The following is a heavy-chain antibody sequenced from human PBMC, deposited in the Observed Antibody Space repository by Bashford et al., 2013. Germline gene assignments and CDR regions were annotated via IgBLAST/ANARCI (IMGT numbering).Heavy chain of an antibody. V-gene: IGHV4-59*08. J-gene: IGHJ4*02. CDR1: GGSISSYY. Sequence: SETLSLTCTVSGGSISSYYWSWIRQPPGKGLEWIGYIYYSGSTYYNPSLKSRVTISVDTSKNQFSLKLSSVTAADTAVYYCARGSGSYHYFDYWGQGTLVTVSS. D-gene: IGHD3-10*01. CDR2: IYYSGST. CDR3: ARGSGSYHYFDY.